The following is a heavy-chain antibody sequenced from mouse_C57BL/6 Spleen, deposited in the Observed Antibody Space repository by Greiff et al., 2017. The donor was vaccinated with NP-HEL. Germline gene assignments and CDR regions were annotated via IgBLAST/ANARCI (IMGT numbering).Heavy chain of an antibody. D-gene: IGHD2-5*01. Sequence: VQLQQPGAELVRPGSSVKLSCKASGYTFTSYWMDWVKQRPGQGLEWIGNIYPSDSETHYNQKFKDKATLTVDKSSSTAYMQLSSLTSEDSAVYYCARSKGYYSNYYFDYWGQGTTLTVSS. V-gene: IGHV1-61*01. CDR2: IYPSDSET. J-gene: IGHJ2*01. CDR1: GYTFTSYW. CDR3: ARSKGYYSNYYFDY.